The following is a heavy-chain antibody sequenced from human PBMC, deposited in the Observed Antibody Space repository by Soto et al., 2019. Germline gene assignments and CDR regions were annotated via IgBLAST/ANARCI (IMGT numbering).Heavy chain of an antibody. V-gene: IGHV4-4*02. CDR2: IYHRGST. CDR3: AREVDTAMPGDY. Sequence: QVQLQESGPGLVKPSGTLSLTCAVSGGSISRSNWWSWVRQPPGKVLEWIGGIYHRGSTNYNRSLKSRVTISVDTSNNQFSLKLSSVTAADTAVYYCAREVDTAMPGDYWGQGTLVTVSS. J-gene: IGHJ4*02. D-gene: IGHD5-18*01. CDR1: GGSISRSNW.